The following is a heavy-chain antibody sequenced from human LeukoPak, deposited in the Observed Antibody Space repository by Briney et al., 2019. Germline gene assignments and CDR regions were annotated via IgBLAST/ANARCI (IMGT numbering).Heavy chain of an antibody. CDR3: ARVGLSGYYDFDY. J-gene: IGHJ4*02. CDR1: GFTFSTYS. V-gene: IGHV3-21*01. Sequence: GGSLRLSCAASGFTFSTYSMNWVRQAPGKGPEWVSSISSSSSYIYYADSVKGRFTISRDNAKNSLYLQMNSLRAEDTAVYYCARVGLSGYYDFDYWGQGTLVTVSS. CDR2: ISSSSSYI. D-gene: IGHD5-18*01.